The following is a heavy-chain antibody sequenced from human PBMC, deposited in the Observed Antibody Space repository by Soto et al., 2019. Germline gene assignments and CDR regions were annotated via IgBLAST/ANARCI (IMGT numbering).Heavy chain of an antibody. J-gene: IGHJ4*02. Sequence: EVQLVETGGGSIQPGGSLRLSCAASGFTVSSAYMSWVRQAPGKGLEWVSVIYSGGSTYYADSLKGRFTISRDNSKNTLNLQMNSLRAEDTTVYFCARGGFAPFDYWGQGTMVTVSS. CDR1: GFTVSSAY. V-gene: IGHV3-53*02. CDR3: ARGGFAPFDY. CDR2: IYSGGST.